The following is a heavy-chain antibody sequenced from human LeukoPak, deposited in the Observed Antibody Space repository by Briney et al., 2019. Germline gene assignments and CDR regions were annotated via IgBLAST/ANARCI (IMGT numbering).Heavy chain of an antibody. CDR3: ASNPPNTGDFYY. J-gene: IGHJ4*02. CDR1: GGTFISYA. V-gene: IGHV1-69*13. Sequence: GASVKVSCKASGGTFISYAISWVRQAPGQGLEWMGGIIPIFGTANYAQKFQGRVTITADESTSTAYMELSSLRSEDTAIYYCASNPPNTGDFYYWGLGTLVTVSS. CDR2: IIPIFGTA. D-gene: IGHD1-1*01.